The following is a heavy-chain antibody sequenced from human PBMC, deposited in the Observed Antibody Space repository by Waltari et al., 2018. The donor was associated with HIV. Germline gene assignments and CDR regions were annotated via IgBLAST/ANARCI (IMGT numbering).Heavy chain of an antibody. CDR3: ARGRDIGGYYVGNYWFDP. J-gene: IGHJ5*02. V-gene: IGHV1-8*01. CDR2: MPPQSGDR. Sequence: QVHLVQSAAAVRRPGASVKISCKTSGYTFNNHEINRVRQAPGQGLDWMAWMPPQSGDRGYARQLQDIRDRFIMTRDGSTHTAYVELIRLRSEDTAVYYCARGRDIGGYYVGNYWFDPWGQGTLVSVSS. CDR1: GYTFNNHE. D-gene: IGHD1-26*01.